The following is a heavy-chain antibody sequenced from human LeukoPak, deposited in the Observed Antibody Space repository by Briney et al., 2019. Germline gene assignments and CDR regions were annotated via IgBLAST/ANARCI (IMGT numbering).Heavy chain of an antibody. J-gene: IGHJ3*02. V-gene: IGHV6-1*01. CDR3: ARDLALTTVTRRRFDAFDI. CDR2: TYYRSKWYN. CDR1: GDSVSSNSAA. D-gene: IGHD4-17*01. Sequence: SQTLSLTSAISGDSVSSNSAAWNWIRQSPSRCLEWQGRTYYRSKWYNDYAVSVKSRITINPATSKNQFSLQLNSVTPEDTAVYYCARDLALTTVTRRRFDAFDIWGQGTMVSVSS.